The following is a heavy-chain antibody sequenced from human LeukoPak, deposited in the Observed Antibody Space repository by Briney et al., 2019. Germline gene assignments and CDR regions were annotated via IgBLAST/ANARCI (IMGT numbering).Heavy chain of an antibody. V-gene: IGHV4-39*01. CDR1: GGSISSSSYY. Sequence: PSETLSLTCTVSGGSISSSSYYWGWIRQPPGKGLEWIGSIYYSGSTYYNPSLKSRVTISVDTSKNQFSLKLSAVTAADTAVYYCARHKFDGYYYGSGSYEIDYWGQGTLVTVSS. CDR2: IYYSGST. CDR3: ARHKFDGYYYGSGSYEIDY. D-gene: IGHD3-10*01. J-gene: IGHJ4*02.